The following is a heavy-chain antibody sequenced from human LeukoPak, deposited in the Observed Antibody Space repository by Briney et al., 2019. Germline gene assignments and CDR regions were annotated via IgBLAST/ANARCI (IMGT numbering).Heavy chain of an antibody. V-gene: IGHV1-2*06. CDR3: ARDRLRDQLLTNWFDP. D-gene: IGHD2-2*01. J-gene: IGHJ5*02. CDR1: GYTFTGYY. Sequence: ASVKVSCKASGYTFTGYYMHWVRQATGQGLEWMGRINPNSGGTNYAQKFQGRVTMTRDTSISTAYMELSRLRSDDTAVYYCARDRLRDQLLTNWFDPWGQGTLVTVSS. CDR2: INPNSGGT.